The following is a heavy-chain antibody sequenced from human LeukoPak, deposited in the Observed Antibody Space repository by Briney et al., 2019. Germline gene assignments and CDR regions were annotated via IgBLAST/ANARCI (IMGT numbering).Heavy chain of an antibody. CDR3: ARLLLSSLGYGDYQYGYFDY. CDR2: IYSSGTT. Sequence: SETLSLTCTVSGGSITNYYWNWTRQPPGKGLEWIGFIYSSGTTNYNPSLKSRVTISVDTSKNQFSLKLSSVTAADTAVYYCARLLLSSLGYGDYQYGYFDYWGQGTLVTVSS. D-gene: IGHD4-17*01. CDR1: GGSITNYY. J-gene: IGHJ4*02. V-gene: IGHV4-59*01.